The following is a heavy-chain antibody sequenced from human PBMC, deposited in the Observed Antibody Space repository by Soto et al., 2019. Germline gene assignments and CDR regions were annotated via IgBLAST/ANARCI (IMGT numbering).Heavy chain of an antibody. D-gene: IGHD2-2*01. CDR1: GFTFSSYS. CDR3: ARDGCSSTSCYYDAFDI. V-gene: IGHV3-48*01. J-gene: IGHJ3*02. Sequence: PGGSLRLSCAASGFTFSSYSMNWVRQAQGKGLEWVSYISSSSSTIYYADSVKGRFTISRDNAKNSLYLQMNSLRAEDTAVYYCARDGCSSTSCYYDAFDIWGQGTMVTVSS. CDR2: ISSSSSTI.